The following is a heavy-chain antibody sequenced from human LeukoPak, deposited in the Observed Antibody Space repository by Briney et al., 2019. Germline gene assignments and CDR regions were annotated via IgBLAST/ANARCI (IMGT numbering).Heavy chain of an antibody. D-gene: IGHD5-12*01. CDR2: INAGNGNT. J-gene: IGHJ4*02. Sequence: ASVKVSCKASGYTFTSYAMHWVRQAPGQRLEWMGWINAGNGNTKYSQKFQGRVTITRDTSASTAYMELSSLRSEDTAVYSCARGVATNRYYFDYWGQGTLVTISS. V-gene: IGHV1-3*01. CDR3: ARGVATNRYYFDY. CDR1: GYTFTSYA.